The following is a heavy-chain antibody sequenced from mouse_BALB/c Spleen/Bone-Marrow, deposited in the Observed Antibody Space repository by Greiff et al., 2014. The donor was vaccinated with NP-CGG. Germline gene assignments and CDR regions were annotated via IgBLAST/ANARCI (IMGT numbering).Heavy chain of an antibody. CDR2: INPGSGGT. CDR1: GYAFTNYL. CDR3: ARRITTARAMDY. Sequence: VQGVESGAELVRPGTSVKVSCKASGYAFTNYLIEWVKQRPGQGLEWIGVINPGSGGTNYNEKFKGKATLTADKSSSTAYMQLSSLTSDDSAVYFCARRITTARAMDYWGQGTSVTVSS. V-gene: IGHV1-54*01. J-gene: IGHJ4*01. D-gene: IGHD1-2*01.